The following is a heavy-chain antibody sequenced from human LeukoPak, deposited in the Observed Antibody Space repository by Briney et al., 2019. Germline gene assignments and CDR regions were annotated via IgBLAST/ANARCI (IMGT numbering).Heavy chain of an antibody. V-gene: IGHV3-30*02. Sequence: GSLRLSCAASGFTFSNYAMHRVRQAPGKGLEWVAFIPYDRSDTYYADSVKGRFTISRDNSKNTLYLQMNSLRPEDSAIYYCAKDRSWSWGYWGQGTLVTVSS. CDR2: IPYDRSDT. CDR3: AKDRSWSWGY. D-gene: IGHD6-13*01. CDR1: GFTFSNYA. J-gene: IGHJ4*02.